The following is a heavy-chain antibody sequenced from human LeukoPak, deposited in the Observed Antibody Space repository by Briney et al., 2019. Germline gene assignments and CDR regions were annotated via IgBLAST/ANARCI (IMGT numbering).Heavy chain of an antibody. J-gene: IGHJ1*01. D-gene: IGHD2-2*01. Sequence: ASVKVSCKGSGYTFTSYGISWVRQAPGQGLEWMGWISAYNGNTNYAQKLQGGVTMTTDTSTSTAYMELRSLRSDDTAVYYCARDTYCDSTSCRFTQVQYWGQGTLVTVSS. CDR1: GYTFTSYG. V-gene: IGHV1-18*04. CDR2: ISAYNGNT. CDR3: ARDTYCDSTSCRFTQVQY.